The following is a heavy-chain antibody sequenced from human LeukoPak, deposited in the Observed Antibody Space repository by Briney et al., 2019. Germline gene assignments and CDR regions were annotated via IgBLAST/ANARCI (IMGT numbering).Heavy chain of an antibody. V-gene: IGHV4-59*01. D-gene: IGHD3-3*01. CDR3: ARYSDFWSGYYYMYV. J-gene: IGHJ6*03. Sequence: SETLSLTCTVSGGSISSYYWGWIRQPPGKGLEWIGYIYYSGSTNYNPSLKSRVTISVDTSKNQFSLKLSSVTAADTAVYYCARYSDFWSGYYYMYVWGKGTTVTVSS. CDR2: IYYSGST. CDR1: GGSISSYY.